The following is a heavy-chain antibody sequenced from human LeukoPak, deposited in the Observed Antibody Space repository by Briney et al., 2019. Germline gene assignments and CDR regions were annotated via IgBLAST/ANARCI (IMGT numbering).Heavy chain of an antibody. CDR3: ARGARAYEFWTGYYTDPMGAYFDY. V-gene: IGHV1-18*01. J-gene: IGHJ4*02. CDR1: GYTFTSYG. Sequence: ASVKVSCKASGYTFTSYGISWVRQAPGQGLEWMGWINPNSGSTNYAQKFQGRVTMTRDMSTSTVYMELSSLRSEDTAVYYCARGARAYEFWTGYYTDPMGAYFDYWSQGTLVTVSS. CDR2: INPNSGST. D-gene: IGHD3-3*01.